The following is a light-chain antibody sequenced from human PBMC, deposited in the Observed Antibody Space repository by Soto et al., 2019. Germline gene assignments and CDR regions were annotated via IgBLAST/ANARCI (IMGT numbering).Light chain of an antibody. CDR2: GAS. CDR3: QQYNNWPLS. Sequence: EIEIAESPATLSVSPGERATLSCRASQSVGSNLAWYQQKLGQAPRLLMYGASTRASGIAARFSGSGSGTEFTLTISSLQSEDFAVYYCQQYNNWPLSIGGGTKVDI. CDR1: QSVGSN. J-gene: IGKJ4*01. V-gene: IGKV3-15*01.